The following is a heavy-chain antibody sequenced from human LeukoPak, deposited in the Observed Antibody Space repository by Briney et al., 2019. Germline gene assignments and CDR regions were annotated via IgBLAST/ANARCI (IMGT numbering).Heavy chain of an antibody. Sequence: ASVKVSCKASGYIFIDYYVHWIRQAPGRSLEWMGLINPRTGSTDYAQMFQDRVTMTRDTSISTASTVLMKLTSDDTAVYYCARYQKLGPSGYWGQGTLVTVSS. CDR2: INPRTGST. CDR3: ARYQKLGPSGY. CDR1: GYIFIDYY. J-gene: IGHJ4*02. V-gene: IGHV1-2*02. D-gene: IGHD7-27*01.